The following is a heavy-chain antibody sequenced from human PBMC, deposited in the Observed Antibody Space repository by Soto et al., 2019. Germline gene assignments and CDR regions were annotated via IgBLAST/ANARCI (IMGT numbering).Heavy chain of an antibody. V-gene: IGHV3-64D*06. J-gene: IGHJ4*02. CDR3: VKDMLASGCFDN. D-gene: IGHD6-19*01. CDR2: INDNGAST. CDR1: GFSFSTVA. Sequence: EVHLVESGGGLVQPGGSLRLSCSASGFSFSTVAMHWVRHVPGRGLEHVSTINDNGASTYYTDSVKGRFTIFRDNSGDTLYLQMSGLRLDDTAVYYCVKDMLASGCFDNWGQGTLVTVSS.